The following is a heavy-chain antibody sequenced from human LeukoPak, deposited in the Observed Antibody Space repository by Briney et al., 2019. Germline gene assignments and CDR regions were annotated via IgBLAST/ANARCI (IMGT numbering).Heavy chain of an antibody. J-gene: IGHJ6*02. CDR3: ARDAVDTANAV. Sequence: QPGGSLRLSCVVSGLTFSNYCMTWVRQAPGKGLEWVANIKKDGSEKFYVDSVKGRFTISRDNAKNTLYLQMNSLRAEDTAVYYCARDAVDTANAVWGQGTTVTVSS. D-gene: IGHD5-18*01. CDR1: GLTFSNYC. CDR2: IKKDGSEK. V-gene: IGHV3-7*01.